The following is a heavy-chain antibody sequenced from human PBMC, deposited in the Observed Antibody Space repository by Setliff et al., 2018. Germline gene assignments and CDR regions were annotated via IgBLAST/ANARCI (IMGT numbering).Heavy chain of an antibody. Sequence: SETLSLTCYVSGVSFSSTTFYWAWIRQSPGKGLEWIGSVSFFGSAYYNPSLQSRGAISLDTSRNQFSLELSSVTAADTAVYYCARDPGVHSGTWCLDSWGQGTQVTVSS. CDR2: VSFFGSA. CDR3: ARDPGVHSGTWCLDS. CDR1: GVSFSSTTFY. D-gene: IGHD2-8*01. J-gene: IGHJ4*02. V-gene: IGHV4-39*07.